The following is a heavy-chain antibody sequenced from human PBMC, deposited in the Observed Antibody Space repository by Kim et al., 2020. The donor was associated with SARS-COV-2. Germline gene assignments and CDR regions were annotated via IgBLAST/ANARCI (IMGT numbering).Heavy chain of an antibody. Sequence: GGSLRLSCAASGFTFSSYAMHWVRQAPGKGLEWVAVIWYDGSNKYYADSVKGRFTISRDNSKNTLYLQMNSLRAEDTAVYYCAKVYGDYDGAFDIWGQGTMVTVSS. CDR2: IWYDGSNK. CDR1: GFTFSSYA. CDR3: AKVYGDYDGAFDI. J-gene: IGHJ3*02. V-gene: IGHV3-33*06. D-gene: IGHD4-17*01.